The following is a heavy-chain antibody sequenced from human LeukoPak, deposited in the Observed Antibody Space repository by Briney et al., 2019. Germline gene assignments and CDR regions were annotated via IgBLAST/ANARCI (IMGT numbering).Heavy chain of an antibody. D-gene: IGHD6-6*01. Sequence: CESLSLTCTVSGGSINSYYWSWIRQPPGKGLEWIGYISYSGSTNYHPSLKSRVTISVDTSKNQFSLKLSSVTAADTAVYYCARDGCGSSSCLDYWGQGTLVTVS. CDR1: GGSINSYY. V-gene: IGHV4-59*01. CDR3: ARDGCGSSSCLDY. CDR2: ISYSGST. J-gene: IGHJ4*02.